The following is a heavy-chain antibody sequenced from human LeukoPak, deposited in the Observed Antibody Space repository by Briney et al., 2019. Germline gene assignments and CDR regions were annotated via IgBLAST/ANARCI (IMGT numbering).Heavy chain of an antibody. Sequence: ASVKVSCKASGYTFSGYYIHWVRQAPGQGLEWMGWINPYSGGTDYARKFQGRVTMTRDTSISTAYMELSRLRSDDTAVYYCARDGEVLRFLQWSNPVDYWGLGTPVTVSS. CDR3: ARDGEVLRFLQWSNPVDY. CDR1: GYTFSGYY. J-gene: IGHJ4*02. V-gene: IGHV1-2*02. CDR2: INPYSGGT. D-gene: IGHD3-3*01.